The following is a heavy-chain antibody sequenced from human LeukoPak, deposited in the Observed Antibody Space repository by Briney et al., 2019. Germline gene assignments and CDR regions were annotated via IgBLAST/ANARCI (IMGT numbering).Heavy chain of an antibody. CDR2: FDPEDGET. CDR1: GYTLTELS. V-gene: IGHV1-24*01. CDR3: ASTNIPTYSSSWPPENI. Sequence: ASVKVSCKVSGYTLTELSMHWVRQAPGKGLEWMEGFDPEDGETIYAQKFQGRVTITADESTSTAYMELSSLRSEDTAVYYCASTNIPTYSSSWPPENIWGQGTMVTVSS. D-gene: IGHD6-13*01. J-gene: IGHJ3*02.